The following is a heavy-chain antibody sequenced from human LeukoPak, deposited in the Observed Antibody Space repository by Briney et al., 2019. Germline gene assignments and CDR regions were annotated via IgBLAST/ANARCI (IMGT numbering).Heavy chain of an antibody. D-gene: IGHD3-10*01. CDR2: IRNDGGET. J-gene: IGHJ4*02. CDR1: GFTLSDHW. V-gene: IGHV3-74*01. CDR3: SRVRVSFDY. Sequence: GGCLRLSCVASGFTLSDHWMHWVRQAPGKGLVWVSRIRNDGGETNYADSVKGRFTISRDNAKNTLFLQMNSLRAEDTAVYYCSRVRVSFDYWGQGTLVTVAS.